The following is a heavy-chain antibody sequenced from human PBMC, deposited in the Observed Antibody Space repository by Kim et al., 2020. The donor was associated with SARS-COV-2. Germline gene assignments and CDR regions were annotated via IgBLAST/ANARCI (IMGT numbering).Heavy chain of an antibody. J-gene: IGHJ4*02. CDR2: GST. CDR3: ASGWYGSGY. D-gene: IGHD6-13*01. Sequence: GSTNYNPSLKSRVTISVDTSKNHFSLKLSSVTAADTAVYYCASGWYGSGYWGQGTLVTVSS. V-gene: IGHV4-34*01.